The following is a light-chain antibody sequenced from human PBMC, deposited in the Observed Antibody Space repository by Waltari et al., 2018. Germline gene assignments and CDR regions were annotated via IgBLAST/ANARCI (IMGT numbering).Light chain of an antibody. V-gene: IGKV4-1*01. CDR1: QTVLYSSNNKNY. CDR3: QQYFDSPLT. CDR2: WAS. J-gene: IGKJ3*01. Sequence: DIVMTQSPDSLAVSLCERATISCKSSQTVLYSSNNKNYLAWYQQKTGQPPMLLLYWASTRDSGVPARFSGSGSGTDFTLTISSLQAEDAAVYYCQQYFDSPLTFGPGTRVEI.